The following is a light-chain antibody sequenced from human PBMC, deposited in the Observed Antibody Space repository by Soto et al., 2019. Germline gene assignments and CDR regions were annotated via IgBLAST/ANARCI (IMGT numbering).Light chain of an antibody. CDR1: QSISSW. Sequence: DIEMPQYPYTLSSSVGASVTITCRASQSISSWLAWYTQKPGKAPKILIYKESSLESGVQSRFRGSGSGTEFTLTISSLQPEEFATDDCQQYNSYWTFGPGTKVDIK. J-gene: IGKJ1*01. CDR3: QQYNSYWT. V-gene: IGKV1-5*03. CDR2: KES.